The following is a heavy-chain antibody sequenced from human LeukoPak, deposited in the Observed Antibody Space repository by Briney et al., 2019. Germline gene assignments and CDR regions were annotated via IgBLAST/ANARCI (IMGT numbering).Heavy chain of an antibody. V-gene: IGHV1-46*03. CDR1: GYTFTSYY. Sequence: ASVKVSCKASGYTFTSYYMHWVRRAPGQGLEWMGIINPSGGSTSYAQKFQGRVTMTRDTSTSTVYMELSSLRSEDTAVYYCARDLDGIAVAGTNGLGFFDYWGQGTLVTVSS. J-gene: IGHJ4*02. CDR2: INPSGGST. CDR3: ARDLDGIAVAGTNGLGFFDY. D-gene: IGHD6-19*01.